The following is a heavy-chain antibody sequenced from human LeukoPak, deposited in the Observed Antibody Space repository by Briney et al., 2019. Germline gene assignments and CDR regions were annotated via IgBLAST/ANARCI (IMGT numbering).Heavy chain of an antibody. CDR2: IIPIFGTA. Sequence: GASVKVSCKASGYTFTSYGISWVRQAPGQGLEWMGGIIPIFGTANYAQKFQGRVTITADESTSTAYMELSSLRSEDTAVYYCARGYYYDSSGYYPDYWGQGTLVTVSS. D-gene: IGHD3-22*01. J-gene: IGHJ4*02. CDR1: GYTFTSYG. V-gene: IGHV1-69*13. CDR3: ARGYYYDSSGYYPDY.